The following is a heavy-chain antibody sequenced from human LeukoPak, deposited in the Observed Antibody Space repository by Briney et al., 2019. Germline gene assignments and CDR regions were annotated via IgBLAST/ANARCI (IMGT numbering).Heavy chain of an antibody. CDR1: GFTFSSYW. Sequence: PGGSLRLSCAASGFTFSSYWMSWVRQAPGKGLEWVANIKQDGSEKYYVDSVKGRFTISRDNAKNSLYLQMNSLRAEDTAVYYCARSAASGWFIYYYYYYYMDVWGKGTTVTVSS. CDR3: ARSAASGWFIYYYYYYYMDV. D-gene: IGHD6-19*01. J-gene: IGHJ6*03. V-gene: IGHV3-7*01. CDR2: IKQDGSEK.